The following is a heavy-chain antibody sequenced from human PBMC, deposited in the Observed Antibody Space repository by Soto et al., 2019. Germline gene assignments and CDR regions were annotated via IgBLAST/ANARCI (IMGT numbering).Heavy chain of an antibody. CDR2: IIPIFGTA. D-gene: IGHD6-19*01. V-gene: IGHV1-69*01. Sequence: QVQLVQSGAEVKKPGSSVKVSCTASGGTFSSYAISWVRQAPGQGLEWMGGIIPIFGTANYAQKFQGRVTITADESTSTAYMELSSLRSEDTAVYYCARGGYSSGWYPFDYWGQGTLVTVSS. CDR3: ARGGYSSGWYPFDY. CDR1: GGTFSSYA. J-gene: IGHJ4*02.